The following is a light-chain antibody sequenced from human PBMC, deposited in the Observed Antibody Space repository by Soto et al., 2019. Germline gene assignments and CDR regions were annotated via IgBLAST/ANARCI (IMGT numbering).Light chain of an antibody. Sequence: DLQMTQSPSSLSASVGDRVTITCRASQGISNYLAWYQQKPGKVPKLLIYAASTLQSGVPSRSSGSGSGTDFTLTISSLQPEDVATYYCQKYNSAPLITFGQGTRLEIK. J-gene: IGKJ5*01. CDR3: QKYNSAPLIT. CDR1: QGISNY. V-gene: IGKV1-27*01. CDR2: AAS.